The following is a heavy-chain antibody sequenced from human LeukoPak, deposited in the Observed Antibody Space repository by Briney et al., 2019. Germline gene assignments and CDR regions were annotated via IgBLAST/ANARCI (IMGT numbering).Heavy chain of an antibody. CDR1: GFTFSRYA. V-gene: IGHV3-30*04. J-gene: IGHJ4*02. D-gene: IGHD3-10*01. CDR3: ARDHFGQFGASGELGYFDY. Sequence: GGSLRLSCAASGFTFSRYAMHWVRQAPGKGLEWVAVISYDGSNKYYADSVKGRFTISRDNSKNTLYLQMNSLRAEDTAVYYCARDHFGQFGASGELGYFDYWGQGTLVTVSS. CDR2: ISYDGSNK.